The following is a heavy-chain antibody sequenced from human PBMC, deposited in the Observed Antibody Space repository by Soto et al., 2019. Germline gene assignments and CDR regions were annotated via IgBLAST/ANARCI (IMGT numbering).Heavy chain of an antibody. CDR2: ICNSGTT. Sequence: QVPLQESGTGLVNPSQTLSRTCSVSGASTVSHYHWTWILQPPGKGLEWMGSICNSGTTFYNPSFTSRLSISIDTSGNPFPLELRSVTAADTSVYSWALALGPTTGLDYLGQGTLVTV. D-gene: IGHD1-26*01. J-gene: IGHJ4*02. CDR3: ALALGPTTGLDY. V-gene: IGHV4-31*02. CDR1: GASTVSHYH.